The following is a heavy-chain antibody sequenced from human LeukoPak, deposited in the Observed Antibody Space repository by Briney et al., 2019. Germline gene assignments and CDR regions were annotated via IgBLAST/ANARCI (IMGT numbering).Heavy chain of an antibody. J-gene: IGHJ6*02. V-gene: IGHV4-59*01. Sequence: SETLSLTCTVSGGSISSYYWSWIRQPPGKGLEWIGYIYYSGNTNYNPSLKSRVTISVDTSKNQFSLKLSSVTAADTAVYYCAREHYYGSGSYSPYYYYGMDVWGQGTTVTVSS. D-gene: IGHD3-10*01. CDR3: AREHYYGSGSYSPYYYYGMDV. CDR2: IYYSGNT. CDR1: GGSISSYY.